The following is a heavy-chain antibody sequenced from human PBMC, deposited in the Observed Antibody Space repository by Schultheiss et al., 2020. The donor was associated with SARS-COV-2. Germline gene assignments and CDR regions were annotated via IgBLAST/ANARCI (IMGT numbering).Heavy chain of an antibody. CDR2: IWYDGSNK. V-gene: IGHV3-33*01. J-gene: IGHJ4*02. CDR3: ARANLWFGELLDFDY. D-gene: IGHD3-10*01. Sequence: GGSLRLSCAASGFTFSSYGMHWVRQAPGKGLEWVAVIWYDGSNKYYADSVKGRFTISRDNSKNTLYLQMNSLRAEDTAVYYCARANLWFGELLDFDYWGQGTLVTVSS. CDR1: GFTFSSYG.